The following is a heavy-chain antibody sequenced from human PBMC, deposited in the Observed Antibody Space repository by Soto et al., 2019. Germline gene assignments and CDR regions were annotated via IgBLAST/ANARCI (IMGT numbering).Heavy chain of an antibody. CDR1: GFTFSSYW. CDR3: ARNPGGVSYTPFRWYGMDV. Sequence: GGSLRLSCAASGFTFSSYWMHWVRQAPGKGLVWVSRINSDGSSTSYADSVKGRFTISRDNAKNTLYLQMNSLRAEDTAVYYCARNPGGVSYTPFRWYGMDVWGQGTTVTVSS. V-gene: IGHV3-74*01. D-gene: IGHD3-16*02. CDR2: INSDGSST. J-gene: IGHJ6*02.